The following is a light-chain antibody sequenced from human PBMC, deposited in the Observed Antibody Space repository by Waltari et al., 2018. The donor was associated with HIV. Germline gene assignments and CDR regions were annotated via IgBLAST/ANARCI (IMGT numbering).Light chain of an antibody. CDR2: RNK. CDR3: VAWDDTLSALF. V-gene: IGLV1-47*01. J-gene: IGLJ2*01. CDR1: RANIGSNY. Sequence: QSVLTQPPAASGTPGQRVTISCSGSRANIGSNYVNWYQKFPGTAPQLLSYRNKYRPPGVPDRISGSKSGTAAYLAISGLRSEDEADYYCVAWDDTLSALFFGGGTKLTVL.